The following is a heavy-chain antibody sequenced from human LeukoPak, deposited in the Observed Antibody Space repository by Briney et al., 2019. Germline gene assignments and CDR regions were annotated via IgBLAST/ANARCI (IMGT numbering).Heavy chain of an antibody. CDR2: IYSGGSA. CDR3: ANLPTGKY. CDR1: RFTVSSNY. J-gene: IGHJ4*02. Sequence: PGGSLRLSCAASRFTVSSNYMSWVRQAPGKGPEWVSAIYSGGSAYYADSLKGRFAISRDNSKNTLYLQMNSLTAEDTAVYYCANLPTGKYWGQGTLVTVSS. V-gene: IGHV3-53*01. D-gene: IGHD2-8*02.